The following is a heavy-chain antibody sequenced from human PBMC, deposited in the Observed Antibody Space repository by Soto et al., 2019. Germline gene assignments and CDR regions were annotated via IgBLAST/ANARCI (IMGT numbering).Heavy chain of an antibody. CDR1: GFTFGDYA. CDR3: TRDLRRSEENYYYYYMDV. CDR2: IRSKAYGGTT. D-gene: IGHD3-16*01. Sequence: PGGSLRLSCTASGFTFGDYAMSWFRQAPGKGLEWVGFIRSKAYGGTTGYAASVKGRFTISRDDSKSIAYLQMNSLKTEDTAVYYCTRDLRRSEENYYYYYMDVWGKGTTVTVSS. J-gene: IGHJ6*03. V-gene: IGHV3-49*03.